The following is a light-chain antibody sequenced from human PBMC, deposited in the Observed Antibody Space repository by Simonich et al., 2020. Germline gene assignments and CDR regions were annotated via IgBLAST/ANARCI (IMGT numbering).Light chain of an antibody. CDR1: SSDVGGYNY. Sequence: QSALTHPRPVSGSPGQSVPISCPETSSDVGGYNYVSWYQQPPGKAPKLMIYDVSKRPSGVPDRFAGSKSGNTASLTISGLQAEDEADYYCCSYAGSYTLVFGGGTKLTVL. CDR3: CSYAGSYTLV. J-gene: IGLJ2*01. CDR2: DVS. V-gene: IGLV2-11*01.